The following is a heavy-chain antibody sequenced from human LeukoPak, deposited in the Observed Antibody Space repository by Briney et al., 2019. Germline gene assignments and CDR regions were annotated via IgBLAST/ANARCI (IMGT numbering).Heavy chain of an antibody. CDR1: GFTFSSYA. D-gene: IGHD4-11*01. V-gene: IGHV3-30-3*01. Sequence: GGSLRLSCAASGFTFSSYAMHWVRQAPGKGLEGVAVISYDGSNKYYADSVKGRFTISRDNSMNTLYLQMNSLRAEETAVYYCARGGTPSPINRYSNYSVLCYFDYWGWGTLVTVSS. J-gene: IGHJ4*02. CDR3: ARGGTPSPINRYSNYSVLCYFDY. CDR2: ISYDGSNK.